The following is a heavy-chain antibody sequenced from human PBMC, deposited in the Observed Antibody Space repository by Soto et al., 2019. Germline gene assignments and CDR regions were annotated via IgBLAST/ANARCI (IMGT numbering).Heavy chain of an antibody. CDR1: GGSFSGYY. V-gene: IGHV4-34*01. D-gene: IGHD4-4*01. J-gene: IGHJ4*02. CDR3: ARGSKRSRRTDY. Sequence: QVQLQQWGAGLLKPSETLSLTCAVYGGSFSGYYWSWIRQPPGKGLEWIGEINHSGSTNYNPSLKSRVTISVYTSKNQFSLKLSSVTAADTAVYYCARGSKRSRRTDYWGQGTLVTVSS. CDR2: INHSGST.